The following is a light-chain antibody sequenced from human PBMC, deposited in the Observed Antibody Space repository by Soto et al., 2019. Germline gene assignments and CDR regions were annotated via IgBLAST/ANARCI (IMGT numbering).Light chain of an antibody. V-gene: IGKV1-39*01. CDR1: QSISSY. CDR3: QQTYSIPWT. CDR2: AAS. J-gene: IGKJ1*01. Sequence: DIQMTQSPSSLSASVGDRVTITCRASQSISSYLNWYQQKPGKAPKLLIYAASSLQSGVPSKFGGSGSGTDFTLTISSLQPEDSATYYCQQTYSIPWTFGQGTKVEIK.